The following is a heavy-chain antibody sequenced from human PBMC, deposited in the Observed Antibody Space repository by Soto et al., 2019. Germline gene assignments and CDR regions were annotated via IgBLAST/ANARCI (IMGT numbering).Heavy chain of an antibody. CDR2: IDPRNGGT. CDR3: ARVRYRNVIHA. J-gene: IGHJ4*02. Sequence: ASVKVSCKASGYTFSDYYIHWVRQAPGQGLEWMGWIDPRNGGTKYAQKFQDRFSMTTDTSTSTASMELWRLRSDDTAVFFCARVRYRNVIHAWGQGTLVTVSS. V-gene: IGHV1-2*02. D-gene: IGHD2-2*01. CDR1: GYTFSDYY.